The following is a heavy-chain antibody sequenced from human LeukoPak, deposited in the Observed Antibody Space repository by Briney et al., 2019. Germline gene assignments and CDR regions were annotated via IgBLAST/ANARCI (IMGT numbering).Heavy chain of an antibody. J-gene: IGHJ6*04. D-gene: IGHD3-3*01. CDR2: ISSSSYI. V-gene: IGHV3-21*01. CDR3: ARVQTDNVRHDFWSGYWMDV. Sequence: GGSLRLSCAASGFTFSSYSMNWVRQAPGKGLEWVSSISSSSYIYYADSVKGRFTISRDNAKNSLYLQMNSLRAEDTAVYYCARVQTDNVRHDFWSGYWMDVWGKGTTVTVSS. CDR1: GFTFSSYS.